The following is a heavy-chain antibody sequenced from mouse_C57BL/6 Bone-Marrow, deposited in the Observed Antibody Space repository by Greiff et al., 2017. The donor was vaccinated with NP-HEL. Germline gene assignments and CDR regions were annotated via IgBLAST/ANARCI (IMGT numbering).Heavy chain of an antibody. V-gene: IGHV1-53*01. CDR1: GYTFTSYW. D-gene: IGHD2-1*01. CDR3: AREDMGYGNYLDD. Sequence: VQLQQPGTELVKPGASVKLSCKASGYTFTSYWMHWVKQRPGQGLEWIGNINPSNGGTNYNEKFKSKATLTVDKSSSTAYMQLSSLTSEDSAVYYCAREDMGYGNYLDDWGQGTTLTVSS. CDR2: INPSNGGT. J-gene: IGHJ2*01.